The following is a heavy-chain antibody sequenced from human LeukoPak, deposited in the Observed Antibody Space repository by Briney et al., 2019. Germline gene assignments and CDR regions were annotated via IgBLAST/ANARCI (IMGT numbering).Heavy chain of an antibody. D-gene: IGHD2-15*01. CDR3: AKSTVVVAARGDYFDY. V-gene: IGHV3-23*01. CDR2: ISCSGAST. CDR1: GFTFSSYA. Sequence: QPGGSLRLSCAVSGFTFSSYAMSWVRQAPGKGLEWVSGISCSGASTYYADSVKGRFTISRDNSKNTLYLQISLRAEDTAVYYCAKSTVVVAARGDYFDYWGQGILVTVSS. J-gene: IGHJ4*02.